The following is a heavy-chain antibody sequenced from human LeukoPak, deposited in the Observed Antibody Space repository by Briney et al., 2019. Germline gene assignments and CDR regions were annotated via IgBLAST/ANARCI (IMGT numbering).Heavy chain of an antibody. Sequence: SETLSLTCSVSGGSIRNYYWTWIRQPPGKGLEWIGYIFYSGSTNYNPSLKSRVTISLDTSKNHFSLKLNSGTAADTAVYYCASSSSGSYYNGFDIWGQGTMVTVAS. V-gene: IGHV4-59*01. CDR1: GGSIRNYY. CDR2: IFYSGST. D-gene: IGHD3-10*01. J-gene: IGHJ3*02. CDR3: ASSSSGSYYNGFDI.